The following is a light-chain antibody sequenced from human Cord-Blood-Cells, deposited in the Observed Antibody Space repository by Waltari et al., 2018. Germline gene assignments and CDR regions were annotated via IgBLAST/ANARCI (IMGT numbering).Light chain of an antibody. CDR3: AAWDDSLSGRV. CDR1: SSNIGSNY. Sequence: QSVLTQPPSASGTPGQRVTISCSGSSSNIGSNYVYWYQQLPGTAPKLLIYRNNQRPSGVPDRFSGSKSGTSASLAISGLRSADEADYYCAAWDDSLSGRVFGGGTKLTVL. CDR2: RNN. V-gene: IGLV1-47*01. J-gene: IGLJ3*02.